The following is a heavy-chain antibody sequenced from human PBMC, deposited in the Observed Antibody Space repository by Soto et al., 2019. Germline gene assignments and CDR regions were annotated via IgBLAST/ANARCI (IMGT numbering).Heavy chain of an antibody. D-gene: IGHD2-2*01. CDR2: ISYDGSDK. J-gene: IGHJ6*01. V-gene: IGHV3-30*18. CDR1: GFTFSNYG. CDR3: AKVTGYCSSSSCRRDYYYYYGIDV. Sequence: QVQLVESGGGMVQPGRSLRLSCAASGFTFSNYGMHWVRQAPGKGLEWVAVISYDGSDKYYADSVKGRFSISRDNSKNTLYLQMNSLRAEDTAVYYCAKVTGYCSSSSCRRDYYYYYGIDVW.